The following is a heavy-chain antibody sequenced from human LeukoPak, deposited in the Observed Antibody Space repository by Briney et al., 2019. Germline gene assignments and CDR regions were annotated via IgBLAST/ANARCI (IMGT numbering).Heavy chain of an antibody. J-gene: IGHJ4*02. CDR1: GGSISSGDYY. CDR2: IYYSGST. CDR3: AGQMYSSSPFDY. V-gene: IGHV4-39*01. Sequence: SQTLSLTCTVSGGSISSGDYYWGWIRQPPGKGLEWIGSIYYSGSTYYNPSLKSRVTISVDTSKNQFSLKLSSVTAADTAVYYCAGQMYSSSPFDYWGQGTLVTVSS. D-gene: IGHD6-6*01.